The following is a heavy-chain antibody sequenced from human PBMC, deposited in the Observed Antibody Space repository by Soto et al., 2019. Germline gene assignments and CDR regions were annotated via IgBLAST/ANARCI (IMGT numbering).Heavy chain of an antibody. V-gene: IGHV4-31*03. J-gene: IGHJ5*02. CDR3: ARWWSGSRQGFDP. CDR1: GGSISSGDYY. Sequence: QVQLQESGPGLVKPSQTLSLTCTVSGGSISSGDYYWSWIRQHPGKGLEWIGYIYYSGSTYYNPSXXXRXXITVDTSKNQFSLKLSSVTAAATAVYYCARWWSGSRQGFDPWGQGTLVTVSS. D-gene: IGHD3-3*01. CDR2: IYYSGST.